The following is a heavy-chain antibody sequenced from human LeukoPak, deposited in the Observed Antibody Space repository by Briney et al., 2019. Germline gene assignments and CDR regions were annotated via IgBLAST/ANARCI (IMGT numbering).Heavy chain of an antibody. D-gene: IGHD2-15*01. CDR3: ARAYCSGGSCYSFDY. Sequence: ASVTVSCKASGYTFTGYYIHWVRQAPGQGLEWMGWINPNIGGTNYAQKFQGRVTMTRDTSISTAYMELSRLRSDDTALCYCARAYCSGGSCYSFDYWGQGTLVTVSS. V-gene: IGHV1-2*02. CDR1: GYTFTGYY. CDR2: INPNIGGT. J-gene: IGHJ4*02.